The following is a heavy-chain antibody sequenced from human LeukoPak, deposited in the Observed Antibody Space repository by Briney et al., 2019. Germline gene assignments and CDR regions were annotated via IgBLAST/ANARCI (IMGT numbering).Heavy chain of an antibody. D-gene: IGHD5-18*01. Sequence: GGSLRLSCAASGFTFSNAWMSWVRQAPGKGLEWVGRIKSKTDGGTTDYAAPVKGRFTISRDDSKNTLYLQMNSLKTEDTAVYYCTTQVYSYGVMRDYWGQGTLVTVSS. CDR3: TTQVYSYGVMRDY. J-gene: IGHJ4*02. V-gene: IGHV3-15*01. CDR2: IKSKTDGGTT. CDR1: GFTFSNAW.